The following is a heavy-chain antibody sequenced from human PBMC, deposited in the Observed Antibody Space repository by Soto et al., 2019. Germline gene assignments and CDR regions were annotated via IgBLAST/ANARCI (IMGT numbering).Heavy chain of an antibody. CDR3: ARGLLNNWFDP. CDR1: GGSISSGDYY. D-gene: IGHD3-10*01. J-gene: IGHJ5*02. CDR2: IYYSGST. Sequence: SETLSLTCTVSGGSISSGDYYWSWVRQPPGKGLEWIGYIYYSGSTYYNPSLKSRVTISVDTSKNQFSLKLSSVTAADTAVYYCARGLLNNWFDPWGQGTLVTVS. V-gene: IGHV4-30-4*01.